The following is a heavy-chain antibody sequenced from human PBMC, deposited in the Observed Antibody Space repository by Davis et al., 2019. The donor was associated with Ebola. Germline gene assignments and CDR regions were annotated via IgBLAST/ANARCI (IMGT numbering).Heavy chain of an antibody. CDR3: ARDTMGIVIYRVLDI. CDR2: MNPNSGVT. J-gene: IGHJ3*02. D-gene: IGHD2/OR15-2a*01. V-gene: IGHV1-2*02. Sequence: ASVKVSCKASGGTFSGYAFNWVRQAPGQGLEWMGWMNPNSGVTKSAQKFQGRVTMTRDTSNSTVYMELSSLRSDDTAIYYCARDTMGIVIYRVLDIWGQGTTVTVSS. CDR1: GGTFSGYA.